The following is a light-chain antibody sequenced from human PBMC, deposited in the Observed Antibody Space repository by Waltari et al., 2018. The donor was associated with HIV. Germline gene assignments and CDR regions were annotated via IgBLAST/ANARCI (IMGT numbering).Light chain of an antibody. J-gene: IGKJ1*01. CDR1: QSISRW. Sequence: DIQMTQSPSTMSASVRDRVTITCRATQSISRWLAWYHQKPGKAPKLLIYKASTLHTGVPSRFSGSGSGTEFTLSIDSLQPDDFATYYCQQYDSSLTFGQGTKVDI. CDR3: QQYDSSLT. CDR2: KAS. V-gene: IGKV1-5*03.